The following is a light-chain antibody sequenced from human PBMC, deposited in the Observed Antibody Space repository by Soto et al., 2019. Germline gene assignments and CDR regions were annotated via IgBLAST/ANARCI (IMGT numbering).Light chain of an antibody. V-gene: IGKV3-15*01. Sequence: EIVMTQSPATLPVSPGERATLSCRASQSVSSNLAWYQQKPGQAPRLLIYGASTRATGIPARFSGSGSGTEFTLTISSLQSEDFAVYYCQQYNNWPPTFGQGTKGDIK. J-gene: IGKJ1*01. CDR2: GAS. CDR1: QSVSSN. CDR3: QQYNNWPPT.